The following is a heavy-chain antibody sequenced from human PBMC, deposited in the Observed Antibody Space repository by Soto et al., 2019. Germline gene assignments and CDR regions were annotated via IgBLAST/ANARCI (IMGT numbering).Heavy chain of an antibody. CDR1: GFTFSSYS. J-gene: IGHJ4*02. Sequence: AGGSLRLSCAASGFTFSSYSMNWVRQAPGKGLEWVSSISSSSSYIYYADSVKGRFTISRDNAKNSLYLQMNSLRAEDTAVYYCASYYDFWSGYYYFDYWGQGTLVTVSS. D-gene: IGHD3-3*01. CDR2: ISSSSSYI. V-gene: IGHV3-21*01. CDR3: ASYYDFWSGYYYFDY.